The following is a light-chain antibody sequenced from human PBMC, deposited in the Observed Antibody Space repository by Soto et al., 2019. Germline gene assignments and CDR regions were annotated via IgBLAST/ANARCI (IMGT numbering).Light chain of an antibody. V-gene: IGLV2-23*01. Sequence: QSALTQPASVSGSPGQPITISCTGTSSDVGSYNLVSWYQQHPGKAPQLMIYEGSKRPSGVSNRFSGSKSGNTASLTISGLQAEDEADYYCCSYAGSSTPVVFGGGTKLTVL. CDR1: SSDVGSYNL. CDR2: EGS. CDR3: CSYAGSSTPVV. J-gene: IGLJ2*01.